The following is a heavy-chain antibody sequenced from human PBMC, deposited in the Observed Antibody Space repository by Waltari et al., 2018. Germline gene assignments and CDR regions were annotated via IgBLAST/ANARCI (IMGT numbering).Heavy chain of an antibody. CDR2: INPNIGGT. J-gene: IGHJ5*02. CDR3: ARDGVAWELWWFDP. CDR1: GYTFTGYY. D-gene: IGHD1-26*01. Sequence: QVQLVRSGAEVKKPGASVKVSGRASGYTFTGYYMHWVRQAPGQGLEWMGWINPNIGGTNYAQKFQGRVTMTRDTSISTAYMELSRLRSDDTAVYYCARDGVAWELWWFDPWGQGTLVTVSS. V-gene: IGHV1-2*02.